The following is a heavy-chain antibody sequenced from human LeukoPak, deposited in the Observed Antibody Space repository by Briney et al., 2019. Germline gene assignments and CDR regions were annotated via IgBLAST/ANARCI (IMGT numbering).Heavy chain of an antibody. J-gene: IGHJ4*02. D-gene: IGHD3-3*01. Sequence: GGSLRLSCAASGFTFSSYEMNWVRQAPGRGLEWVSYISGSGSTIYYADSVKGRFTISRDNAKNSLYLQMNSLRAEDTAVYYCARQTGVGLFILPGGQGTLVTVSS. CDR1: GFTFSSYE. V-gene: IGHV3-48*03. CDR2: ISGSGSTI. CDR3: ARQTGVGLFILP.